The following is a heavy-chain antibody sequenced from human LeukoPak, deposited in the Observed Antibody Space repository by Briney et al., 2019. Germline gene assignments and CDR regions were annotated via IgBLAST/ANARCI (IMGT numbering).Heavy chain of an antibody. Sequence: ASVKVSCKASGYTFTGYYMHWVRQAPGQGLEWMGRTNPNSGVTNYAQKFQGRVTMTRDTSINAAYMELSSLRSDDTAMYYCARGLVEATGNWGQGTLVTVSS. CDR1: GYTFTGYY. D-gene: IGHD1-26*01. CDR2: TNPNSGVT. J-gene: IGHJ4*02. V-gene: IGHV1-2*02. CDR3: ARGLVEATGN.